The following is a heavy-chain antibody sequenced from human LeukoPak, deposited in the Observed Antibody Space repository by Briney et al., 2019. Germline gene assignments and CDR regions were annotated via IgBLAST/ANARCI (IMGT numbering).Heavy chain of an antibody. D-gene: IGHD5/OR15-5a*01. J-gene: IGHJ6*03. V-gene: IGHV4-4*07. Sequence: SETLSLTCTVSGGSISSYYWSWIRQPAGKGLEWIGRIYTSGSTNYNPSLKSRVTMSVDTSKNQFSLKLSSVTAADTAVYYCARGGVYRTYYYMDVWGKGTTVTVSS. CDR2: IYTSGST. CDR1: GGSISSYY. CDR3: ARGGVYRTYYYMDV.